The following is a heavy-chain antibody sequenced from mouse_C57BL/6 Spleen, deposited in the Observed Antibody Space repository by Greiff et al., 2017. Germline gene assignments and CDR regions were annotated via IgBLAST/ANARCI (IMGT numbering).Heavy chain of an antibody. CDR3: ARRGCNFLAGFAY. J-gene: IGHJ3*01. CDR2: IDPSDSYT. CDR1: GYTFTSYW. D-gene: IGHD2-1*01. Sequence: QVQLQQPGAELVMPGASVKLSCKASGYTFTSYWMHWVKQRPGQGLEWIGEIDPSDSYTNYNQKFKGKSTLTVDKSSSTAYMQLSSLTSEDSAVYYCARRGCNFLAGFAYWGQGTLVTVSA. V-gene: IGHV1-69*01.